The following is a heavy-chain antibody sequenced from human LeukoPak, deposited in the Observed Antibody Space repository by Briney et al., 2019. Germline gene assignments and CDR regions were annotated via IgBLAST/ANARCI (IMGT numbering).Heavy chain of an antibody. Sequence: SGPAQVKPTQTLTLTCTFSGFSLSASGMCVSWIRQPPGQALEWLARIDWDDDKYYTTSLKTRLTISKDTSKNQVVLTMTNMDPVDTATYYCARGRHARDIWGQGTMVTVSS. J-gene: IGHJ3*02. CDR2: IDWDDDK. CDR3: ARGRHARDI. CDR1: GFSLSASGMC. V-gene: IGHV2-70*11.